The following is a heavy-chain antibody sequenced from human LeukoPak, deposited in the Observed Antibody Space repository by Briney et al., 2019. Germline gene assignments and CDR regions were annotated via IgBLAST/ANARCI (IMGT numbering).Heavy chain of an antibody. J-gene: IGHJ6*02. CDR1: GFTFSDYY. CDR2: ISNSGSSV. Sequence: GGSLRLSCAASGFTFSDYYMTWIRQAPGKGLEWLSYISNSGSSVFYADSVMGRFTVFRDNAKRSLYLQIKSLRDDDTAVYHCALGTINKDYYFGMDVWGQGTTVTVSS. D-gene: IGHD2-8*01. CDR3: ALGTINKDYYFGMDV. V-gene: IGHV3-11*01.